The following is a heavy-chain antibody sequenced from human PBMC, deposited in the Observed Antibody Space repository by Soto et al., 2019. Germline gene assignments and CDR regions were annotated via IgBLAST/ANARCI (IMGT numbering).Heavy chain of an antibody. D-gene: IGHD2-21*01. Sequence: EVQLLESGGGLVQPGGSLRLSCAASGFTFSSYDMNWVRQAPGKGLEWVSYISSSGSTTYYADSVKGRFTISRDNAKNSMYPQSKRMNSLRTAVKDVEYCGKGWDGDHYDMDDWGQGTLVTVSS. CDR3: GKGWDGDHYDMDD. CDR1: GFTFSSYD. V-gene: IGHV3-48*03. J-gene: IGHJ6*02. CDR2: ISSSGSTT.